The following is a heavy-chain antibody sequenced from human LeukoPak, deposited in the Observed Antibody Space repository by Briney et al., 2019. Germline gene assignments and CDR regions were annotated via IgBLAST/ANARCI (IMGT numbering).Heavy chain of an antibody. CDR3: ARGIFGVAKNKEDGDY. D-gene: IGHD3-3*01. V-gene: IGHV4-39*01. Sequence: KPSETLSLTCTISGGSISSISYYWGWIRQPPGKGLEWIGSIYYSGSTYYNPSLKSRVTISVDTSKNQFSLKLSSVTAADTAVYYCARGIFGVAKNKEDGDYWGQGTLVAVSS. J-gene: IGHJ4*02. CDR1: GGSISSISYY. CDR2: IYYSGST.